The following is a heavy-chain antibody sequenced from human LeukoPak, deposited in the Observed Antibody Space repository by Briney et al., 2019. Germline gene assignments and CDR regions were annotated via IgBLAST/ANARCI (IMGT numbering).Heavy chain of an antibody. D-gene: IGHD1-14*01. J-gene: IGHJ4*02. CDR1: GFPFNSFW. CDR2: MNEYSTTI. Sequence: GGSLRLSCAASGFPFNSFWMHWVRQAPGKGLVWVSDMNEYSTTIRYADSVKGRFTISRDNAKSILYLQMNNLRAEDTAMYFCARGGVNPVDHWGQGTLVTVPS. CDR3: ARGGVNPVDH. V-gene: IGHV3-74*01.